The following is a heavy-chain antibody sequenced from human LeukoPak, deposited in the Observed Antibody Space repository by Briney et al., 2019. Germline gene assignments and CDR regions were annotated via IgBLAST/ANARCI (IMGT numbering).Heavy chain of an antibody. CDR1: GFTFSSYN. Sequence: SGGSLRLSCAASGFTFSSYNINWVRQAPGKGLEWVSSISSSSSYIYYADSVKGRFTISRDNAKNSLYLQMNSLRAEDTAVYYCAKEDSNGWYFFDYWGQGTLVTVSS. J-gene: IGHJ4*02. D-gene: IGHD6-19*01. CDR2: ISSSSSYI. V-gene: IGHV3-21*01. CDR3: AKEDSNGWYFFDY.